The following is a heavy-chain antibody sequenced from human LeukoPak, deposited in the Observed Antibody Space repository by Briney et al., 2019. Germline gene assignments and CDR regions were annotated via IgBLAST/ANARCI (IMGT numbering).Heavy chain of an antibody. Sequence: GGSLRLSCAASGFTFSSYAMTWVRQAPGRGLEWVANINQDGGGKYYVDSVKGRYTISRDNAKDSLYLQMNSLRVEDTAVYYCARADYGDLPLGGYWGQGTLVTVSS. CDR3: ARADYGDLPLGGY. J-gene: IGHJ4*02. V-gene: IGHV3-7*03. CDR1: GFTFSSYA. CDR2: INQDGGGK. D-gene: IGHD4-17*01.